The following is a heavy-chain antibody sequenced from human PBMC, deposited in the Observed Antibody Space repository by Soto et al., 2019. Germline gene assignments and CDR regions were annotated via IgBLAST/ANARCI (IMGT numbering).Heavy chain of an antibody. J-gene: IGHJ4*02. Sequence: QVQLVQSGAEVKKPGSSVKVSCKASGGTFSSYAISWVRQAPGQGLEWLGGIIPIFGTSNYAQKFQGRVKISGDKSTSEVYVELRCVRCSDTGVYYCAREDDYVWGSNRYFEYCGQGTLVTVSS. V-gene: IGHV1-69*06. CDR1: GGTFSSYA. CDR3: AREDDYVWGSNRYFEY. D-gene: IGHD3-16*02. CDR2: IIPIFGTS.